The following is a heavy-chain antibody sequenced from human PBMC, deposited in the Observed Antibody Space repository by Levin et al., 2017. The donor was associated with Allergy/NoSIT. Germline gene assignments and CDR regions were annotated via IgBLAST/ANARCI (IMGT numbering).Heavy chain of an antibody. CDR3: VRGGGLTATRVAMNYFDL. V-gene: IGHV3-74*01. CDR2: INIDGRRS. CDR1: GLSLSNYW. D-gene: IGHD2-2*01. Sequence: GGSLRLSCAASGLSLSNYWMHWVRQTPGQGLVWVSRINIDGRRSTYADSVRGRFTISRDNAKNTVYLQMQSLRADDTAVYDCVRGGGLTATRVAMNYFDLWGQGALVTVSS. J-gene: IGHJ4*02.